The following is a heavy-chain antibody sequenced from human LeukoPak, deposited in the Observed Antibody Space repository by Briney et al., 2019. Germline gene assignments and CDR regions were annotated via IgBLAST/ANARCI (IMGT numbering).Heavy chain of an antibody. V-gene: IGHV4-59*01. D-gene: IGHD5-18*01. CDR3: ARVFPTVYSYGYFDY. Sequence: SETLSLTCTVSGGSISSYYWSWIRQPPGKGLEWMGYINYSGSTNYNPSLKSRVTISVDTSKNQFSLKLSSVTAADTAVYYCARVFPTVYSYGYFDYWGQGTLVTVSS. J-gene: IGHJ4*02. CDR2: INYSGST. CDR1: GGSISSYY.